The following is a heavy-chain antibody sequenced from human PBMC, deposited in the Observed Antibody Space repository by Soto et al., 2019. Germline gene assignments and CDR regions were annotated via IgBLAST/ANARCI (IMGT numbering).Heavy chain of an antibody. D-gene: IGHD3-10*01. CDR1: GFTFDDYV. J-gene: IGHJ4*01. V-gene: IGHV3-15*07. Sequence: GGSLRLSCAASGFTFDDYVMHWVRQAPGKGLEWVGRVKSKTHGGTTDFAASVKGRFAISRDDSISMAFMRMNSLKIEDTAVYYCTTDSYITETPARLDYGGHGTLVTVSS. CDR3: TTDSYITETPARLDY. CDR2: VKSKTHGGTT.